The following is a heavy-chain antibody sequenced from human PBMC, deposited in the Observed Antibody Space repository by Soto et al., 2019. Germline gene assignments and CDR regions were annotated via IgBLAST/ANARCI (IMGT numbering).Heavy chain of an antibody. CDR2: IYYSGST. CDR3: ARSDLKYYFDY. J-gene: IGHJ4*02. CDR1: GGSISSGGYY. V-gene: IGHV4-31*03. Sequence: QVQLQESGPGLVKPSQTLSLTCTVSGGSISSGGYYWSWIRQPPGKGLEWIGYIYYSGSTYYNPSLNSRVTISVDTSKNQFSLKLSSVTAADTAVYYCARSDLKYYFDYWGQGTLVTVSS.